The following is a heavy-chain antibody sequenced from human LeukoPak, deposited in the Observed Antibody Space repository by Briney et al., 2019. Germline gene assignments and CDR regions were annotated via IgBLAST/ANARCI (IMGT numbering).Heavy chain of an antibody. CDR1: GFTFNNYA. J-gene: IGHJ4*02. V-gene: IGHV3-23*01. D-gene: IGHD4-17*01. CDR2: ISPSGVYT. CDR3: AKGGDGDFQIDY. Sequence: GGSLRLSCAASGFTFNNYAMNWVRQAPGKGLEWVSAISPSGVYTYYADSVKGRFTISRDTSKSTLYLQMDSLRAEDTAIYYCAKGGDGDFQIDYWGQGTLVTVSS.